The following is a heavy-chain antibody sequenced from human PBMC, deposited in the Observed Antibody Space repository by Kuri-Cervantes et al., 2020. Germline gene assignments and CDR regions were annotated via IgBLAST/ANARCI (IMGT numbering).Heavy chain of an antibody. Sequence: GESLKISCAASGFTFSSYWMHWVRQAPGKGLVWVSRINSDGSSTSYADSVKGRFTISRDNAKNSLYLQMNSLRAEDTAIYYCARDLRGLHDYDDFGYYYGLDAWGQGTTVTVSS. J-gene: IGHJ6*02. CDR2: INSDGSST. V-gene: IGHV3-74*01. CDR1: GFTFSSYW. D-gene: IGHD4-17*01. CDR3: ARDLRGLHDYDDFGYYYGLDA.